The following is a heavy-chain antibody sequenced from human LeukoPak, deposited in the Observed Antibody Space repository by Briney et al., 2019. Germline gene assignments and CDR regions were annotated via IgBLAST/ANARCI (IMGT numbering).Heavy chain of an antibody. J-gene: IGHJ4*02. CDR3: ARERGYSSSWFDY. CDR1: GFTFSSYA. CDR2: ISYDGSNK. D-gene: IGHD6-13*01. Sequence: GGSLRLSCAASGFTFSSYAMHWVRQAPGKGLEWVAVISYDGSNKYYADSVKGRFTISRDNSKNTLYLQVNSLRAEDTAVYYCARERGYSSSWFDYWGQGTLVTVSS. V-gene: IGHV3-30-3*01.